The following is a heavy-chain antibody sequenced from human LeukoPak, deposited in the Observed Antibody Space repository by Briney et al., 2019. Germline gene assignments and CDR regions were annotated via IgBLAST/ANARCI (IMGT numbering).Heavy chain of an antibody. CDR1: GFTFSSYA. Sequence: GGSLRLSCAASGFTFSSYAMSWVRQAPGKGLEWVSSISSSSSYIYYADSVKGRFTISRDNAKNSLYLQMNSLRAEDTAVYYCARDSAPTVTKEPQGYWGQGTLVTVSS. V-gene: IGHV3-21*01. CDR3: ARDSAPTVTKEPQGY. D-gene: IGHD4-11*01. CDR2: ISSSSSYI. J-gene: IGHJ4*02.